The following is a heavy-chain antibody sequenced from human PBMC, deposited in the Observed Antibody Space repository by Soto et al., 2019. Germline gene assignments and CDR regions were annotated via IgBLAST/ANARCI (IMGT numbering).Heavy chain of an antibody. CDR3: ARSGNYRLDC. CDR1: GFHFSSYA. J-gene: IGHJ4*02. D-gene: IGHD1-26*01. Sequence: GGSLRLSCAAAGFHFSSYAMNWVRQAPGKGLEWISYISSSGSSIYYADSVKGRFTISRDNAKNSLYLQMNSLRAEDTALYYCARSGNYRLDCWGQGTMVTVSS. CDR2: ISSSGSSI. V-gene: IGHV3-48*01.